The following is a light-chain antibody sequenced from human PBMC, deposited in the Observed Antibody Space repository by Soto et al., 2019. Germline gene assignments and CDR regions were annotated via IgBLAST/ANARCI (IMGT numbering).Light chain of an antibody. CDR2: DNN. J-gene: IGLJ2*01. Sequence: QSVLTQPPSVSAAPGQKVTFSCSGSSSNIGNNYVSWYQQLPGTAPKLLIYDNNKRPSGIPARFSGSKSGTSATLGITGLQTGDEADYYCGTWDSSLSAVVFGGGTQLTVL. CDR3: GTWDSSLSAVV. V-gene: IGLV1-51*01. CDR1: SSNIGNNY.